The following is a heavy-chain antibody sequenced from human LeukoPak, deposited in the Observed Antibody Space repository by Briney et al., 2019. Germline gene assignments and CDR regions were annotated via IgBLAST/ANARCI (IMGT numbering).Heavy chain of an antibody. V-gene: IGHV1-8*02. CDR1: GYIFSSYD. CDR3: ARGGWVNDDSGALFGMDV. CDR2: MNPNSGNT. D-gene: IGHD3-10*01. Sequence: ASVKVSCKASGYIFSSYDINWVRQATGQGLEWMGRMNPNSGNTNYAQKFQGRVTMTRSTSTSTAYLELSSLRSDDTAVYYCARGGWVNDDSGALFGMDVWGQGTTVTVSS. J-gene: IGHJ6*02.